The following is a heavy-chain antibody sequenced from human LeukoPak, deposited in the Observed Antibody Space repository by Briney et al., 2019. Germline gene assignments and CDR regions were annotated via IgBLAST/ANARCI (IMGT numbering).Heavy chain of an antibody. V-gene: IGHV3-33*01. CDR3: VRNPYCSSTSCYGYLDY. Sequence: PGGSLRLSCAASGFTFSSYGMHWVRQAPGKGLEWVAVIWYDGSNKYYADSVKGRFTISRDNSKNTLYLQMNSLRAEDTAVYYCVRNPYCSSTSCYGYLDYWGQGTLVTVSS. D-gene: IGHD2-2*01. J-gene: IGHJ4*02. CDR2: IWYDGSNK. CDR1: GFTFSSYG.